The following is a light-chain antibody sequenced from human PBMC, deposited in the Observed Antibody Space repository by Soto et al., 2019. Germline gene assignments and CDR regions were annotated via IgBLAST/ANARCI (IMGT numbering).Light chain of an antibody. V-gene: IGKV1-5*01. CDR2: DAS. J-gene: IGKJ5*01. Sequence: DIQMTQSPSTPSASVGDRVTITCRASQSISSWLAWYQQKPGKAPKLLIYDASRLESGVPSRFSGSGSGTDFTLTISRLEPEDFAVYYCQQHGGSPITFGQGTRLEIK. CDR3: QQHGGSPIT. CDR1: QSISSW.